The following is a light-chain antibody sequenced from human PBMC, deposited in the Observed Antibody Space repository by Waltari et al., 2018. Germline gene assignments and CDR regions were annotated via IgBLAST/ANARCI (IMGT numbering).Light chain of an antibody. Sequence: ETVFTQSPDILSLSPGERATLSCRASQSVDTNYLAWYQQKPGQAPRLLIYNASSRGTGIPDRFSGSGSGTDFTLTISRLEPEDFAVYYCQQYGSSPRTFGQGTKVEIK. CDR3: QQYGSSPRT. V-gene: IGKV3-20*01. CDR2: NAS. CDR1: QSVDTNY. J-gene: IGKJ1*01.